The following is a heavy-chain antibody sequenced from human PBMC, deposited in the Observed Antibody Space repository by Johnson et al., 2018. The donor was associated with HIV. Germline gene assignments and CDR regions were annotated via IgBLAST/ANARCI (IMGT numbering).Heavy chain of an antibody. V-gene: IGHV3-30*18. CDR1: GFSFSSYG. D-gene: IGHD3-16*01. CDR2: ISFAGVKT. J-gene: IGHJ3*02. CDR3: AKDNPRLGGAFDI. Sequence: QVQLVESGGGVVQPGRSLRLSCVASGFSFSSYGMAWVRQAPGKGLEWVTVISFAGVKTYYADSVKGRFTISRDNSKGTLYLQMDGLRPEDTALYYCAKDNPRLGGAFDIWGQGTMVTVSS.